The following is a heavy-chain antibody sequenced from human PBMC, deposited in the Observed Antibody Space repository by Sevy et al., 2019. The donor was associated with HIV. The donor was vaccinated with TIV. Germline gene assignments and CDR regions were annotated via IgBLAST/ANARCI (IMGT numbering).Heavy chain of an antibody. CDR3: AKEGYYYDSRGHDWFDP. CDR1: RFNIRVYW. V-gene: IGHV3-7*01. CDR2: ISEDGSTK. Sequence: GGSLRLSCAASRFNIRVYWMLWVRQAPGKGLEWVANISEDGSTKYYLESVKGRFTISRDNSKNTLYLQMNSPRVEDTAMYYCAKEGYYYDSRGHDWFDPWGQGTLVTVSS. J-gene: IGHJ5*02. D-gene: IGHD3-22*01.